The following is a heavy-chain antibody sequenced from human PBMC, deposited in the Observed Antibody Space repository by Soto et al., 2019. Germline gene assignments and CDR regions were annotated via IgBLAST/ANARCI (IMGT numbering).Heavy chain of an antibody. J-gene: IGHJ4*02. CDR2: IYWDDDR. CDR1: GFSLSTTGVG. Sequence: PTLVNPTQTLTLTCTFSGFSLSTTGVGVGWILQPPGKALEWLALIYWDDDRRYNPSLESRLTITKDTSKNRVVLTMTNMDPVDTATYYCAHSNLVYYDSSAYSRFDNWGQGTLVTVSS. V-gene: IGHV2-5*02. D-gene: IGHD3-22*01. CDR3: AHSNLVYYDSSAYSRFDN.